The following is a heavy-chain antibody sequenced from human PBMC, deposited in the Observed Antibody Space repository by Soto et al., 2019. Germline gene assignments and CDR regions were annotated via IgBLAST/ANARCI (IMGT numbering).Heavy chain of an antibody. D-gene: IGHD2-21*01. CDR3: ARGGGGGLFEH. Sequence: PGGSLRLSCEASGFTFSTYAMSWIRQAPGKGLEWLSHISPKSTYRNYADSVKGRFTISRDNTKSSLFLQMNSLGVEDTAVYYCARGGGGGLFEHWGQGVLVTVSS. V-gene: IGHV3-11*06. CDR2: ISPKSTYR. CDR1: GFTFSTYA. J-gene: IGHJ4*02.